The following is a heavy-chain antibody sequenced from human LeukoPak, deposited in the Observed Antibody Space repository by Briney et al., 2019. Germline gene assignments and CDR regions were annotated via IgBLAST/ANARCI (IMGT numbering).Heavy chain of an antibody. J-gene: IGHJ4*02. CDR1: GYTFTSYY. V-gene: IGHV1-46*01. CDR3: ARDLGYYYDSSGYYYLPDY. D-gene: IGHD3-22*01. Sequence: ASVKVSCKASGYTFTSYYMHWVRQAPGQGLEWMGIINPSGGSTSYAQKFQSRVTMTRDTSTSTVYMELSSLRSEDTAVYYCARDLGYYYDSSGYYYLPDYWGQGTLVTVSS. CDR2: INPSGGST.